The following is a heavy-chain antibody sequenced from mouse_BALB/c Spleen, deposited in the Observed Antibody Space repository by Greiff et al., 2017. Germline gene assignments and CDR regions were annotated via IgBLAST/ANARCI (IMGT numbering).Heavy chain of an antibody. V-gene: IGHV5-6*01. CDR3: ARHERDETVYFDY. Sequence: EVQLVESGGGLVKPGGSLKLSCAASGFTFSSYGMSWVRQTPDKRLEWVATISSGGSYTYYPDSVKGRFTISRDTAKNTLYLQMSSLKSEDTAMYYCARHERDETVYFDYWGQGTTLTVSS. D-gene: IGHD1-1*01. J-gene: IGHJ2*01. CDR1: GFTFSSYG. CDR2: ISSGGSYT.